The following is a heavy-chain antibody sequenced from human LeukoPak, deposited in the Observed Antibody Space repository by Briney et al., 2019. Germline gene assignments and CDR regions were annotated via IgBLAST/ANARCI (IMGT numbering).Heavy chain of an antibody. CDR3: ARDRGYGSGAFDI. Sequence: GGSLRLSCAASEFTFNDYYMSWIRQAPGKGLEWVSYISSGSSTIYYADSVKGRFTITRDNAKNSLSLQMNSLRAEDTAVYYCARDRGYGSGAFDIWGQGTTVTVSS. CDR2: ISSGSSTI. J-gene: IGHJ3*02. CDR1: EFTFNDYY. D-gene: IGHD5-12*01. V-gene: IGHV3-11*01.